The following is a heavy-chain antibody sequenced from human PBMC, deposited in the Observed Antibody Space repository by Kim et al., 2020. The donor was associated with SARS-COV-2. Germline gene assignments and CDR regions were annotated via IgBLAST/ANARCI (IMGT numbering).Heavy chain of an antibody. Sequence: GGSLRLSCVASGFTFDDYGMSWVRQTPGKGLEWVSGINWNGVTTSYADSVKGRFTISRDNAKNSLYLQMNSLRGEDTALYYCARVNWGCGFTYFYFMDVWGKGTRVTVSS. CDR2: INWNGVTT. CDR1: GFTFDDYG. CDR3: ARVNWGCGFTYFYFMDV. J-gene: IGHJ6*03. V-gene: IGHV3-20*04. D-gene: IGHD7-27*01.